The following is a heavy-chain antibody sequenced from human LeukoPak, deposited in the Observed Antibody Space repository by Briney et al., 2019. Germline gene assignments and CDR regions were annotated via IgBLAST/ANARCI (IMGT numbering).Heavy chain of an antibody. CDR1: GFTFSSYA. CDR2: ISGSGAST. Sequence: GGSLRLSCAASGFTFSSYAMSWVRQAPGKGLEWVSGISGSGASTYYADSVKGRFTISRDNSKNTLYLQMNSLRAEDTAVYYCASKKGVTPKYYYYYMDVWGKGTTVTISS. CDR3: ASKKGVTPKYYYYYMDV. D-gene: IGHD3-10*01. V-gene: IGHV3-23*01. J-gene: IGHJ6*03.